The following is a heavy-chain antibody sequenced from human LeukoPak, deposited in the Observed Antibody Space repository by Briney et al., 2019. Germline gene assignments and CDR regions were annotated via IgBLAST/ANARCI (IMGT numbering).Heavy chain of an antibody. CDR3: ARRVRSADYRLDY. Sequence: PSETLSLTCAVYGGSFTIYSWTWIRQPPGKSLEWVGEISPSGNTQYNPSLKSRVTISLDASKSQLYLKLNSVTAADTAVYYCARRVRSADYRLDYWGQGTLVTVSS. CDR2: ISPSGNT. CDR1: GGSFTIYS. J-gene: IGHJ4*02. V-gene: IGHV4-34*01. D-gene: IGHD4-11*01.